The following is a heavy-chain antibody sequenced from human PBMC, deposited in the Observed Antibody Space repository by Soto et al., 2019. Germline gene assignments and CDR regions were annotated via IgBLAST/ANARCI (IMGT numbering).Heavy chain of an antibody. D-gene: IGHD2-15*01. CDR3: AKDRGALRWSEEHYYFDY. V-gene: IGHV3-30*18. Sequence: GGSLRLSCAASGFTFSSYGMHWVRQAPGKGLEWVAVILYDGSKKYYADSMKGRFTISRDNSKNTLYLQMNSLRAEDSALYYCAKDRGALRWSEEHYYFDYWGQGSLVTVSS. J-gene: IGHJ4*02. CDR1: GFTFSSYG. CDR2: ILYDGSKK.